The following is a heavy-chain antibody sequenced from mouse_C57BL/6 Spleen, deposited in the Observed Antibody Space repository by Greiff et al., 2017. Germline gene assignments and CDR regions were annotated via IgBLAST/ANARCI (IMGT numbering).Heavy chain of an antibody. V-gene: IGHV1-80*01. J-gene: IGHJ1*03. CDR2: IYPGDGDT. Sequence: QVQLKQSGAELVKPGASVKISCKASGYAFSSYWMNWVKQRPGKGLEWIGQIYPGDGDTNYNGKFKGKATLTADKFSSTAYMQLSSLTSEDSAVYFCARMDYDYDWYFDVWGTGTTVTVSS. D-gene: IGHD2-4*01. CDR1: GYAFSSYW. CDR3: ARMDYDYDWYFDV.